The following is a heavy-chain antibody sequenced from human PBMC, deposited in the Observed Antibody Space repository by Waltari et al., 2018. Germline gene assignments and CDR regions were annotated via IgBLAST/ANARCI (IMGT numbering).Heavy chain of an antibody. CDR1: GGPFRSYA. J-gene: IGHJ4*02. V-gene: IGHV1-69*08. CDR2: IIPIFGTA. CDR3: AGGAAAGPPCDY. Sequence: QVQLVQSGAEVKKPGSSVKVSCKASGGPFRSYAISCVRQAPGQGLEWMGRIIPIFGTANYAQKFQGRVTITADKSTSTAYMELSSLRSEDTAVYYCAGGAAAGPPCDYWGQGTLVTVSS. D-gene: IGHD6-13*01.